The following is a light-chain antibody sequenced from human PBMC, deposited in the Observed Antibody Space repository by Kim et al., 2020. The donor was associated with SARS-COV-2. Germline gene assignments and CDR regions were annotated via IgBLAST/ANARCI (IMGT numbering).Light chain of an antibody. Sequence: QSALTQPASVSESPGQSITISCTGTSSDVGGYNYVSWYQQHPGKAPKLMIYDVSNRPSGVYNRFSGSKSGNTASLTISGLQAEDEADYYCSSYTSSSTYVVFGGGTQLTVL. V-gene: IGLV2-14*03. CDR1: SSDVGGYNY. CDR2: DVS. J-gene: IGLJ2*01. CDR3: SSYTSSSTYVV.